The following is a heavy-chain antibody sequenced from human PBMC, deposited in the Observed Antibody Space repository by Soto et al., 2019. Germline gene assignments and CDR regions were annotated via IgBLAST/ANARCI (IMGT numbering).Heavy chain of an antibody. Sequence: SETLSLTCTVSGGYISSSNYYWGWIRQPPGKELEWIGSIHYSGSTYYNPSFKSRVTLVTMSIDTSKNQFSLKLISGTAADTAVYYCARHAKGYYASGTYDYSFDPSGHGTLVTVS. CDR1: GGYISSSNYY. CDR2: IHYSGST. V-gene: IGHV4-39*01. J-gene: IGHJ5*02. D-gene: IGHD3-10*01. CDR3: ARHAKGYYASGTYDYSFDP.